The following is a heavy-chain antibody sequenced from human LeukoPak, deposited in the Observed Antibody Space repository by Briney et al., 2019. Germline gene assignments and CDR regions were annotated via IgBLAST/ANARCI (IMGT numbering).Heavy chain of an antibody. CDR1: GYSISSGYY. J-gene: IGHJ4*02. CDR3: SRGGNFAF. Sequence: SETLSLTCAVSGYSISSGYYWGWIRQPPGKGLEWIGSINHSGSAYYNPSLKSRVTISIDTSKNQFSLNLSSVTAADTAVYYCSRGGNFAFWGQGTLVTVSS. V-gene: IGHV4-38-2*01. CDR2: INHSGSA.